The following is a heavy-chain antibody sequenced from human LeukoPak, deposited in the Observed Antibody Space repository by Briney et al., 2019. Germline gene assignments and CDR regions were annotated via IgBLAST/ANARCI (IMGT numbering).Heavy chain of an antibody. Sequence: ASVKVSCKASGGTFSSYAISWVRQAPGQGLEWVGRIIPILGIANYAQKFQGRVTITADKSTSTAYMELSSQRSEDTAVYYCARGYYDSSGYYRHWGQGTLVTVSS. V-gene: IGHV1-69*04. CDR2: IIPILGIA. CDR3: ARGYYDSSGYYRH. CDR1: GGTFSSYA. J-gene: IGHJ4*02. D-gene: IGHD3-22*01.